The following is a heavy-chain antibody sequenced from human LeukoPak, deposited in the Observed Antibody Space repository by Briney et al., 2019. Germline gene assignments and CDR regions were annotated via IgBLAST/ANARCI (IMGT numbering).Heavy chain of an antibody. J-gene: IGHJ5*02. CDR1: GGSISSGGYY. V-gene: IGHV4-31*03. CDR2: IYYSGNT. CDR3: ARCPGWFDP. Sequence: SETLSLTCSVSGGSISSGGYYWSWIRQHPGKGLEWIGYIYYSGNTYYNPSLKSRITISVDTSKNQFSLNLTSVTAADTAVYYCARCPGWFDPGGQGTLVTVSS.